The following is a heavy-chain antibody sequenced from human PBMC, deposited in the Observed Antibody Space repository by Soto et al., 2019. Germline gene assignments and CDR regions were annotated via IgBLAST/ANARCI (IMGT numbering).Heavy chain of an antibody. V-gene: IGHV3-48*02. CDR2: IMSSSSTM. Sequence: EVQLVESGGGLVQPGGSLRLSCVASGFTFSTYSMNWVRQAPGKGLEWISYIMSSSSTMYYAGSVKGRFIISRDNANNSLYLQMNSLRDEDTAVYYCARDLRYFDLWGRGTLVTVSS. CDR3: ARDLRYFDL. J-gene: IGHJ2*01. CDR1: GFTFSTYS.